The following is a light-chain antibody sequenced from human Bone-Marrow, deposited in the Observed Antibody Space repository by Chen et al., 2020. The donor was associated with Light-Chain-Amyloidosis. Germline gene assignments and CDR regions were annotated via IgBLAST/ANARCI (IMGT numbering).Light chain of an antibody. CDR3: SSYTDTKSVI. CDR2: EVS. J-gene: IGLJ2*01. V-gene: IGLV2-14*01. Sequence: QSALAQPASVSGSPGQSITISCTGTSSDIGAYNYVSWYQHLPGKAPKLIIYEVSHRPSGVSNRFSGSTSGNRASLTISGLQAEDEADYYCSSYTDTKSVIFGGGTELTVL. CDR1: SSDIGAYNY.